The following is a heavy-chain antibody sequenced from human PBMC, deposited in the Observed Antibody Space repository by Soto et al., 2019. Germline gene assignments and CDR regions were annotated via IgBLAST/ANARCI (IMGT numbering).Heavy chain of an antibody. J-gene: IGHJ4*02. D-gene: IGHD6-19*01. Sequence: ASVKVSCKASGYTFTSYGISWVRQAPGQGLEWMGWISTYTGNTNYAQKLQGRVTMTTDTSTSAAYMELRSLRSDDTAVYYCARDSSGWSNYFDYWAQGTLVTVSS. CDR1: GYTFTSYG. CDR2: ISTYTGNT. V-gene: IGHV1-18*01. CDR3: ARDSSGWSNYFDY.